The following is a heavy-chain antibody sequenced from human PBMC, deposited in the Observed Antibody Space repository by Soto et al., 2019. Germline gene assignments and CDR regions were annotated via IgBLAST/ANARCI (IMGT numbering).Heavy chain of an antibody. CDR3: ARGSTDSYPGSRIFDF. CDR2: ICSGGYT. D-gene: IGHD3-10*01. J-gene: IGHJ4*02. Sequence: GGSLRLSCAVSGFTVSNNYMSWVRQAPGKGLEGVSVICSGGYTAYGDSVKGRFTISRDNSKNTLYLQMNSLRVEDSALYYCARGSTDSYPGSRIFDFWGRGTLVTVSS. V-gene: IGHV3-53*01. CDR1: GFTVSNNY.